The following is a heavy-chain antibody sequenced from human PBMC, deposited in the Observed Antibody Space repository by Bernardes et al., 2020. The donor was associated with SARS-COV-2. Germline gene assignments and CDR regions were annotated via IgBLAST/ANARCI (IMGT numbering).Heavy chain of an antibody. D-gene: IGHD6-6*01. J-gene: IGHJ4*02. CDR2: INQDGSET. Sequence: GSLRLSCAASGFTFSTFWMTWVRQAQGKGLEWVANINQDGSETFYVDSVKGRFTISRDNAKNSLFMEMNTLRAEDTAVYYCARIYSTSSFDFDYWGQGTLVTVSS. CDR3: ARIYSTSSFDFDY. V-gene: IGHV3-7*01. CDR1: GFTFSTFW.